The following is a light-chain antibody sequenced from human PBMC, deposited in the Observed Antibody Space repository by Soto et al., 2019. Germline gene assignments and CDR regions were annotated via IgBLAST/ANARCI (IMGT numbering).Light chain of an antibody. CDR1: NSDIGDYKF. CDR3: CSYPGTHTWV. V-gene: IGLV2-11*01. CDR2: DVS. J-gene: IGLJ3*02. Sequence: SVPTQPRSVSGSPGQSVAISCTGTNSDIGDYKFVSWYQQHPGKAPKVMIYDVSKRPSGVPDRFSGSKSGNTASLTISGLQAEDEADYYCCSYPGTHTWVFGGGTKVTV.